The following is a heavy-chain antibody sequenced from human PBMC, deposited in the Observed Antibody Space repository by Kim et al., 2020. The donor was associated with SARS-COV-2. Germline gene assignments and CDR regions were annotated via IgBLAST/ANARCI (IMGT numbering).Heavy chain of an antibody. CDR2: ISSSSSYI. Sequence: GGSLRLSCAASGFTFSSYSMNWVRQAPGKGLEWVSSISSSSSYIYYADSVKGRFTISRDNAKNSLYLQMNSLRAEDTAVYYCARSGTRADYYYGMDVWGQGTTVTVSS. D-gene: IGHD1-26*01. V-gene: IGHV3-21*01. CDR1: GFTFSSYS. CDR3: ARSGTRADYYYGMDV. J-gene: IGHJ6*02.